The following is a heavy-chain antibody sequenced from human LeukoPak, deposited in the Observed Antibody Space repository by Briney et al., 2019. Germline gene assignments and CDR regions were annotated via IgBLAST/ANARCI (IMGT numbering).Heavy chain of an antibody. Sequence: SETLSLSCTVSGGSISSYYWSWIRQPPGKGLEWIGYIYYSGSTNYNPSLKSRVTISVDTSKSQFSLKLNSVTAADTAVYYCARRVGYSGSYSDWGQGTLVTVSS. CDR3: ARRVGYSGSYSD. CDR2: IYYSGST. V-gene: IGHV4-59*08. CDR1: GGSISSYY. J-gene: IGHJ4*02. D-gene: IGHD1-26*01.